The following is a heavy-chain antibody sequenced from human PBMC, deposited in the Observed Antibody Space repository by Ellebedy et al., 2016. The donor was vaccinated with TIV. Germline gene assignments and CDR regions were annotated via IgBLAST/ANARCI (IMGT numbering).Heavy chain of an antibody. CDR1: GFTLSSYG. CDR3: ARDLSGSFGMDV. CDR2: IWYDGDKK. D-gene: IGHD2-15*01. Sequence: GESLKISCAASGFTLSSYGMHWVRQAPGKGLEWVAIIWYDGDKKYYADSVKGRFTISRDNAKNSLYLQMNSLRAEDTAVYYCARDLSGSFGMDVWGQGTTVTASS. J-gene: IGHJ6*02. V-gene: IGHV3-33*01.